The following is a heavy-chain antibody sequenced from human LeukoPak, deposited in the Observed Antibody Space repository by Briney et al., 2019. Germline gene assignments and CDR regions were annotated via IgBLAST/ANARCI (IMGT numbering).Heavy chain of an antibody. CDR2: IKQDGSEK. CDR3: ARPNYYPDY. D-gene: IGHD3-10*01. V-gene: IGHV3-7*01. J-gene: IGHJ4*02. Sequence: GGSLRLSCATSGFSFSTYWMSWVRQAPGKGLEWVANIKQDGSEKYYVDSVKGRFTISRDNAKNSLYLQMNSLRAEDTAVYYCARPNYYPDYWGQGTLVTVSS. CDR1: GFSFSTYW.